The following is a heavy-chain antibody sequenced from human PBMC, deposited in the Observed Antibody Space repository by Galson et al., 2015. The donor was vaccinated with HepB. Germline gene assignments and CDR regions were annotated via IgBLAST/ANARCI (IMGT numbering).Heavy chain of an antibody. V-gene: IGHV1-69*10. CDR2: IIPILGIA. Sequence: SVKVSCKASGGTFSSYAISWVRQAPGQGLEWMGGIIPILGIANYAQKFQGRVTITADKSTSTAYMELSSLRSEDTAVYYCARDSRTYCGGDCYSHNAFDIWGQGTMVTVSS. CDR3: ARDSRTYCGGDCYSHNAFDI. J-gene: IGHJ3*02. CDR1: GGTFSSYA. D-gene: IGHD2-21*01.